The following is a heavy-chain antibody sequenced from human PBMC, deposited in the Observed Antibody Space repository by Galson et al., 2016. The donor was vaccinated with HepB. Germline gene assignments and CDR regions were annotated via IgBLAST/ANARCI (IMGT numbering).Heavy chain of an antibody. CDR1: GFTVYGHY. J-gene: IGHJ6*02. CDR3: ARVVGFWNGYSCLFHCLDV. Sequence: SLRLSCAASGFTVYGHYMSWVRQAPGKGLEWVSMIYSRCDTYYADSVKGRFTISRDFSKNTVSLQIDSLTAEDTALYYCARVVGFWNGYSCLFHCLDVWGQGTTVTVSS. CDR2: IYSRCDT. D-gene: IGHD3-3*01. V-gene: IGHV3-53*01.